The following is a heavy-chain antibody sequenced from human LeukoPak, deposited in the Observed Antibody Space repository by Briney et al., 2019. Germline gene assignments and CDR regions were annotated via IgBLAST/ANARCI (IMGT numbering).Heavy chain of an antibody. CDR2: IHTSGST. J-gene: IGHJ2*01. Sequence: SETLSLTCTVSGGSISSYYWSWIRQPAGKGLEWIGRIHTSGSTNYNPSLKSRVTMSVDTSKNQFSLKLSSVTAADTAVYYCARDLASPRYYWYFDLWGRGTLVTVSS. CDR3: ARDLASPRYYWYFDL. D-gene: IGHD3-9*01. CDR1: GGSISSYY. V-gene: IGHV4-4*07.